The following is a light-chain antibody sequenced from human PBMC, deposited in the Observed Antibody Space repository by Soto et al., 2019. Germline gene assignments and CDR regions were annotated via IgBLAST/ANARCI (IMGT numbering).Light chain of an antibody. Sequence: DIVMTQTPLSSPVTLGQPASISCRSSQSLVYTNGYTYLSWLQQRPGQPPRLLIYKMSNRFSGVPDRFSGSGAGTDFTLKISRVEAEDVGVYYCMQSTQFPFTFGPGTKVDIK. CDR1: QSLVYTNGYTY. CDR2: KMS. V-gene: IGKV2-24*01. J-gene: IGKJ3*01. CDR3: MQSTQFPFT.